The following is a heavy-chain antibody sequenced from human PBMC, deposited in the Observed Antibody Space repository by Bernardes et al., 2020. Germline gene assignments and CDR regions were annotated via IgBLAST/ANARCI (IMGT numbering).Heavy chain of an antibody. D-gene: IGHD6-19*01. V-gene: IGHV4-39*01. CDR2: IYYSGST. CDR1: GYSFSSSSYY. CDR3: ARHGSGIAVAGHIDS. J-gene: IGHJ4*02. Sequence: SETLSLTCTVSGYSFSSSSYYWGWFRQPPGKGLEWIGTIYYSGSTYYNPSLKSRVTISADAPKNQFSLKLSSVTAADTAVYYCARHGSGIAVAGHIDSWGQGTLVTVST.